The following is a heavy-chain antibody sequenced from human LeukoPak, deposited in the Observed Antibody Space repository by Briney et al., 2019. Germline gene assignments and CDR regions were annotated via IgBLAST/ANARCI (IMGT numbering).Heavy chain of an antibody. J-gene: IGHJ4*02. V-gene: IGHV1-46*01. CDR3: ARMYGSGTPGDY. Sequence: ASVKVSCKASGYTFTGNYMHWVRQAPGQGLEWMGIINPSGGSTSYAQKFQGRVTMTRDTSTSTVYMELSSLRSEDTAVYYCARMYGSGTPGDYWGQGTLVTVSS. CDR1: GYTFTGNY. CDR2: INPSGGST. D-gene: IGHD3-10*01.